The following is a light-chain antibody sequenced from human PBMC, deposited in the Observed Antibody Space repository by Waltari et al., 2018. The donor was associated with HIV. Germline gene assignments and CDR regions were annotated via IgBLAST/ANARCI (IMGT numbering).Light chain of an antibody. CDR1: NIASKN. J-gene: IGLJ3*02. V-gene: IGLV3-9*01. Sequence: SYELTQPLSVSVALGQPARITCGGKNIASKNVHWYQQKPGQAPVLVIYRDNIRPSGIPERFSGSNSGNTAILSISRAQAEDEGDYYCQVWDSSTGVFGGGTNLTVL. CDR2: RDN. CDR3: QVWDSSTGV.